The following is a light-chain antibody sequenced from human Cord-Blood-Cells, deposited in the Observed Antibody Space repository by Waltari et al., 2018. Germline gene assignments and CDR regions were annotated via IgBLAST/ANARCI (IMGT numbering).Light chain of an antibody. J-gene: IGLJ2*01. Sequence: QSALTQPASVSGSPGLSITISCTGTSSDVGSYNLVSWYQQHPGKAPKLMIYEGSKRPSGVSNRFYGSKSGNTASLTIPGLQAEDGADYYCCSYAGSSTVVVGGGTKLTVL. CDR2: EGS. V-gene: IGLV2-23*01. CDR1: SSDVGSYNL. CDR3: CSYAGSSTVV.